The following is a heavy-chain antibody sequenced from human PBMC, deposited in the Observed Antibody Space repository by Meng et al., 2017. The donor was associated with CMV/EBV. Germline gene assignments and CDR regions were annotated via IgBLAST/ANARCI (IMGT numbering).Heavy chain of an antibody. CDR1: GFSLSTSGVG. Sequence: SGPTLVKPTQTLTLTRTSSGFSLSTSGVGVGWIRQPSGKALEWPALIYWNDDKRYSPSLKSRLTITKDTSKNQVVLTMTNMDPVDTPTYYCAHRRLPAAIQDDWFDPWGQGTLVTVSS. CDR2: IYWNDDK. D-gene: IGHD2-2*02. V-gene: IGHV2-5*01. CDR3: AHRRLPAAIQDDWFDP. J-gene: IGHJ5*02.